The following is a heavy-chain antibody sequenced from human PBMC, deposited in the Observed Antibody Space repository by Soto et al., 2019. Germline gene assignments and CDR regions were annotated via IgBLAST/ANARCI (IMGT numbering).Heavy chain of an antibody. CDR1: GGSISSGGYY. J-gene: IGHJ5*02. CDR2: IYYSGST. V-gene: IGHV4-31*03. D-gene: IGHD2-15*01. Sequence: SETLSLTCTVSGGSISSGGYYWSWIRQHPGKGLEWIGYIYYSGSTYYNPSLKSRVTISVDTSKNQFSLKLSSVTAADTAVYYCARVPDRLHCSGGSCYQNWFDPWGQGTLVTVSS. CDR3: ARVPDRLHCSGGSCYQNWFDP.